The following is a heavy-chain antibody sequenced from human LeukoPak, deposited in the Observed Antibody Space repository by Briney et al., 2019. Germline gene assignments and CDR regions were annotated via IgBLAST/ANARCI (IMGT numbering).Heavy chain of an antibody. Sequence: PSETLSLTCTVSGGSISSSSYYWGWIRQPPGKGLEWIGSIYYSGSTYYNPSLKSRVTISVDTSKNQFSLKLSSVTAADTAVYYCARRLYDSSGYPPFDYWGQGTLVTVSS. CDR3: ARRLYDSSGYPPFDY. D-gene: IGHD3-22*01. V-gene: IGHV4-39*01. CDR1: GGSISSSSYY. CDR2: IYYSGST. J-gene: IGHJ4*02.